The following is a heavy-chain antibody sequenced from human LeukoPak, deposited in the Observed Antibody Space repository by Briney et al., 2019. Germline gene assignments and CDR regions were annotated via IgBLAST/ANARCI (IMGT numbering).Heavy chain of an antibody. Sequence: HPGGSLRLSCAASGFTFSSYSMNWVRQAPGKGLEWVSSISSSSSYIYYADSVKGRFTISRDNAKNSLYLQMSSLRAEDTAVYYCARHYYYDSSGYYNPFDYWGQGTLVTVSS. J-gene: IGHJ4*02. CDR2: ISSSSSYI. CDR3: ARHYYYDSSGYYNPFDY. CDR1: GFTFSSYS. D-gene: IGHD3-22*01. V-gene: IGHV3-21*01.